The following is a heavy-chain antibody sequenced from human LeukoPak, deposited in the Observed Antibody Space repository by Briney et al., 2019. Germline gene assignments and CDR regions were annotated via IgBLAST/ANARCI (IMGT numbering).Heavy chain of an antibody. Sequence: PSETLSLTCTVSGGSINSYWSWIRQPAGKGLEWIGSIYYSGSTYYNPSLKSRVTISVDTSKNQSSLKLSSVTAADTAVYYCARDMYSGSHNWFDPWGQGTLVTVSS. J-gene: IGHJ5*02. CDR1: GGSINSY. CDR2: IYYSGST. CDR3: ARDMYSGSHNWFDP. D-gene: IGHD1-26*01. V-gene: IGHV4-4*07.